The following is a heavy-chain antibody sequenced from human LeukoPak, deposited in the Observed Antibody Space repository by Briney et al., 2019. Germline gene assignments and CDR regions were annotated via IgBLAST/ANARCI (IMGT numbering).Heavy chain of an antibody. J-gene: IGHJ6*02. D-gene: IGHD1-14*01. CDR3: ARDSNPYGMDV. Sequence: PGGSLRLSCAASGFNVNNAWMSWVRQAPGKGLEWVSYISSSSSTIYYADSVKGRFTISRDNAKNSLYLQMNSLRAEDTAVYYCARDSNPYGMDVWGQGTTVTVSS. V-gene: IGHV3-48*04. CDR1: GFNVNNAW. CDR2: ISSSSSTI.